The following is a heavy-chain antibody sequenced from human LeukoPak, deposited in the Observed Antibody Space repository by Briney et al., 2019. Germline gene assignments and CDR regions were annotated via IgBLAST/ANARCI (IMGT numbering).Heavy chain of an antibody. CDR1: GGSISSSSYY. CDR3: AGGKRGATPFDY. V-gene: IGHV4-39*07. J-gene: IGHJ4*02. D-gene: IGHD1-26*01. CDR2: IYYSGST. Sequence: SETLSLTCTVSGGSISSSSYYWGWIRQPPGKGLEWIGSIYYSGSTYYNPSLKSRVTISVDTSKNQFSLKLSSVIAADTAVYYCAGGKRGATPFDYWGQGTLVTVSS.